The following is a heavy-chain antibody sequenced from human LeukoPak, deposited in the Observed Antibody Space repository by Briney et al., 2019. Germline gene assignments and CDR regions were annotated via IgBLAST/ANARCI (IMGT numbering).Heavy chain of an antibody. V-gene: IGHV3-30-3*01. D-gene: IGHD6-13*01. CDR1: GFTLSTYG. J-gene: IGHJ5*02. CDR2: ISYDGSNK. Sequence: GGSLRLSCAASGFTLSTYGIHWVRQAAGKGLEWVAVISYDGSNKYYAASVKGRFTISRDNSKNTLYLQMNSVRAEDMAIYYCARASNSGYSSFDPWGEGTLVTVSS. CDR3: ARASNSGYSSFDP.